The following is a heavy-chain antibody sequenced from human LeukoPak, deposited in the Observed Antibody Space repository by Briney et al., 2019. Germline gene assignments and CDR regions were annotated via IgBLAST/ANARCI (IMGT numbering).Heavy chain of an antibody. J-gene: IGHJ5*02. CDR2: IYYSGST. Sequence: SETLSLTCTVSGGSISSSSYYWGWIRQPPGKGLEWIGSIYYSGSTYYNPSLKSRVTISVDTSKNQFSLKLSSVTAADTAVYYCARVPLERYNWNDVHNWFDPWGQGTLVTVSS. V-gene: IGHV4-39*07. CDR1: GGSISSSSYY. D-gene: IGHD1-1*01. CDR3: ARVPLERYNWNDVHNWFDP.